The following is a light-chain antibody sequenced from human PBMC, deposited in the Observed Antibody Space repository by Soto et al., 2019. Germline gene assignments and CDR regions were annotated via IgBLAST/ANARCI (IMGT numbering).Light chain of an antibody. V-gene: IGKV1-17*01. CDR1: QGIRDD. J-gene: IGKJ4*01. CDR2: TAS. Sequence: DIQMTQSPSSLSASVGDRVTITCRASQGIRDDLGWYQQKPGKAPKRLIYTASTLDSGVPSRFSGGGFGTEFTLTISSLQPEDFATYYCLHHYTYPLTLGGGTKVEIK. CDR3: LHHYTYPLT.